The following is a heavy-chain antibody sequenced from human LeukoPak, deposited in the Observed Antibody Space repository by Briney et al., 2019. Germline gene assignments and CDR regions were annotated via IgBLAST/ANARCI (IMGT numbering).Heavy chain of an antibody. V-gene: IGHV4-4*07. CDR3: ARDAYYYDSSAYYLSV. CDR1: GGSISSYY. Sequence: SETLSLTCTVSGGSISSYYWSWIRQPPGKGLEWIGRVYTSGSTNYNPSLKSRVTMSVDTSKNQFSLKLSSVTAADTAVYYCARDAYYYDSSAYYLSVWGQGTLVTVSS. D-gene: IGHD3-22*01. CDR2: VYTSGST. J-gene: IGHJ4*02.